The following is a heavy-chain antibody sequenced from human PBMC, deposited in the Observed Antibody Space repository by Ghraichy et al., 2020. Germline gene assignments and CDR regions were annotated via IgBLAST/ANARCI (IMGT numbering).Heavy chain of an antibody. CDR3: ERQGRGFDV. V-gene: IGHV4-39*01. CDR1: GGSISSSSYY. D-gene: IGHD6-25*01. Sequence: SETLSLTCTVSGGSISSSSYYWCWVRQPPGKGLEWIGSIYYSGSTYYNPSLQSRVTISIDMSRNQFSLMLSSVTAADTAMYYCERQGRGFDVWGQGTTVTVSS. J-gene: IGHJ6*02. CDR2: IYYSGST.